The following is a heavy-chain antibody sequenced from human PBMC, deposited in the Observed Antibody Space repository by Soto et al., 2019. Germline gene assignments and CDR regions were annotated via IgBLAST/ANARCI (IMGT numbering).Heavy chain of an antibody. Sequence: KTSETLSLTCAVYGGSFSGYYWSWIRQPPGKGLEWIGEINHSGSTNYNPSLKSRVTISVDTSKNQFSLKLSSVTAADTAVYYCARGPYCGGDCYSPYFDYWGQGTLVTVSS. CDR1: GGSFSGYY. J-gene: IGHJ4*02. CDR3: ARGPYCGGDCYSPYFDY. CDR2: INHSGST. V-gene: IGHV4-34*01. D-gene: IGHD2-21*02.